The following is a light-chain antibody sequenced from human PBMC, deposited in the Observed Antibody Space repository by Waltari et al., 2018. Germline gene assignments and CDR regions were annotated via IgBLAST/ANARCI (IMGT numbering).Light chain of an antibody. Sequence: SYVLSQPPSVSLAPGPTATISCGGDEIASYSVHWYQHKSGQAPVLVVYGENDRPSGIPERFSGSNSGNTATATLTISRVEAGDEADYYCQVWDATTDHVVFGGGTKLTVL. CDR1: EIASYS. V-gene: IGLV3-21*02. CDR2: GEN. CDR3: QVWDATTDHVV. J-gene: IGLJ2*01.